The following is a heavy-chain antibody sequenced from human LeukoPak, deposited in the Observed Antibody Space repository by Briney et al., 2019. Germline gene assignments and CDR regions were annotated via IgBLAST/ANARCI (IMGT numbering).Heavy chain of an antibody. D-gene: IGHD1-14*01. CDR1: GYTFTRHH. CDR3: ARGRPTNLNGIY. V-gene: IGHV1-8*01. J-gene: IGHJ4*02. Sequence: ASVKVSCKASGYTFTRHHINWVRQATGQGSEWMGWMNPESGNTDFAQKFQGRFTMTWDTSLSTAYMELSSLTSEDTAVYYCARGRPTNLNGIYWGQGTLVTVSS. CDR2: MNPESGNT.